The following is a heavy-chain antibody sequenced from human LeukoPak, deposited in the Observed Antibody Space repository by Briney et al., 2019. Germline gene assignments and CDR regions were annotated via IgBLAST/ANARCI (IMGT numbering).Heavy chain of an antibody. CDR2: INPNSGGT. J-gene: IGHJ4*02. CDR1: GYTFTGYY. D-gene: IGHD3-10*01. CDR3: ARARFGEFPPYYFDY. Sequence: ASVTVSCKASGYTFTGYYMHWVRQAPGQGLEWMGWINPNSGGTNYAQKFQGRVTMTRDTSISTAYMELSRLRSDDTAVYYCARARFGEFPPYYFDYWGQGTLVTVSS. V-gene: IGHV1-2*02.